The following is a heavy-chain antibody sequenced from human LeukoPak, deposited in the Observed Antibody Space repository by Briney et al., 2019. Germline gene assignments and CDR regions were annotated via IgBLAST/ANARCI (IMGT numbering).Heavy chain of an antibody. V-gene: IGHV4-61*02. Sequence: SQTLSLTRTVSGGPISSGSYYWTWIRQPAGKGLEWIGRIYITESANYNSSLESRVTILVDTSKNQFSLKLSSVTAADTAIYYCARSRERICTNPPCYVDLQATWGQGALVTVSP. J-gene: IGHJ4*02. D-gene: IGHD2-8*01. CDR3: ARSRERICTNPPCYVDLQAT. CDR1: GGPISSGSYY. CDR2: IYITESA.